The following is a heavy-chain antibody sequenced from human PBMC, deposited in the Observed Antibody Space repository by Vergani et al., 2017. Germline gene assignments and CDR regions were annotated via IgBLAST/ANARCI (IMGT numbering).Heavy chain of an antibody. D-gene: IGHD3-10*01. CDR1: GFTFSNAW. V-gene: IGHV3-15*01. Sequence: EVQLVESGGGLVKPGGSLRLSCAASGFTFSNAWMSWVRQAPGKGLEWVGSIKSKTDGGTTDYAEPVKGRFTISRDNSKNTLYLQMNSLKTEDTDVYYCTTDAPMVWGQGTLVTVSS. CDR3: TTDAPMV. CDR2: IKSKTDGGTT. J-gene: IGHJ4*02.